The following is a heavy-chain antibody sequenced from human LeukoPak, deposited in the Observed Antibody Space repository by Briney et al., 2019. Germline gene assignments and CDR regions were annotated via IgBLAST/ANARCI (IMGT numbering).Heavy chain of an antibody. V-gene: IGHV1-69*04. Sequence: GASVKVSCKASGGTFSSYAISWVRQAPGQGLEWMGRIIPILGIANYAQKFQGRVTITADKSTSTAYMELSRLRSDDTAVYYCARGKGSTGTTDFYYYYYYMDVWGKGTTVTISS. D-gene: IGHD1-7*01. CDR3: ARGKGSTGTTDFYYYYYYMDV. J-gene: IGHJ6*03. CDR1: GGTFSSYA. CDR2: IIPILGIA.